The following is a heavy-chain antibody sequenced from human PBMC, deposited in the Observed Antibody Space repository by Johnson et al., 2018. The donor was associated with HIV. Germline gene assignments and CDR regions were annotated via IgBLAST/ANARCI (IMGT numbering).Heavy chain of an antibody. CDR3: TRGGWKVVTSIFAFDI. CDR2: IRYDGSNK. D-gene: IGHD2-21*02. J-gene: IGHJ3*02. CDR1: GFTFSNYG. V-gene: IGHV3-30*02. Sequence: QVQLVESGGGVVQPGGSLRLSCAASGFTFSNYGMHWVRQAPGKGLEWVAFIRYDGSNKYYGDSVKGRFTISRDNSKNTLYVQMNSLRVEDTAVYYCTRGGWKVVTSIFAFDIWGQGTMVAVSS.